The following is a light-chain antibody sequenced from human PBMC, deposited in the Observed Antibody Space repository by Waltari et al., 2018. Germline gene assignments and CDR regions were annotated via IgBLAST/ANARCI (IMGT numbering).Light chain of an antibody. CDR3: CSYVGGSRVL. V-gene: IGLV2-23*01. CDR2: EAT. Sequence: QSVLTQPASVSGSPGQSITISCTGTRSDIGAYNFVSWFHQLPGQAPRLLIYEATKRPSGVSYRFSGSKSGNTASLSISDLQAEDEADYYCCSYVGGSRVLFGGGTKLTV. CDR1: RSDIGAYNF. J-gene: IGLJ2*01.